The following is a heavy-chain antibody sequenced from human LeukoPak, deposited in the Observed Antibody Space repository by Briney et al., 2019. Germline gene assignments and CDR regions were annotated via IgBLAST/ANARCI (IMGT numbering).Heavy chain of an antibody. V-gene: IGHV3-30*18. CDR3: AKDGTRYYYDSSGYYRPDY. D-gene: IGHD3-22*01. CDR2: LSYDGSNK. J-gene: IGHJ4*02. Sequence: GGSLRLSCAASGFTFRSAWMSWVRQAPGKGLAWVAVLSYDGSNKYYADSVKGRFTISRDNSKNTLYLQMNSLRAEDTAFYFRAKDGTRYYYDSSGYYRPDYWGQGTLVTVSS. CDR1: GFTFRSAW.